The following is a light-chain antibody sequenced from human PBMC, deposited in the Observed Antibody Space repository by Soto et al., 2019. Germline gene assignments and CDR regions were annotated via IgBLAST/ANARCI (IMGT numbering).Light chain of an antibody. J-gene: IGKJ2*01. V-gene: IGKV1-39*01. Sequence: DIQMTQSPSSLSASVGDRVTITCRASQSISSYLNWYQQKPGKAPKLLIYAASSLQSGVPSRFSGSGSGTDFTLTISSLQPEDFASYYCQQSYSTTPSTFGQGTKLEIK. CDR1: QSISSY. CDR3: QQSYSTTPST. CDR2: AAS.